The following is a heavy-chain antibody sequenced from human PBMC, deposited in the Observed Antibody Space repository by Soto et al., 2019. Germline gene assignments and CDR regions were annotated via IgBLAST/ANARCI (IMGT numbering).Heavy chain of an antibody. CDR1: GYTFFAYQ. V-gene: IGHV1-2*02. CDR2: INPNSGDT. CDR3: TRTTGGIDY. J-gene: IGHJ4*02. Sequence: QVQLVQSGAEMKKPGASVKVSCKASGYTFFAYQMHWVRQAPGQGLDRVGWINPNSGDTNYAQKFQGSVTLTRDTSISTAYMELSRLTSDDTAVYYCTRTTGGIDYWGQGTLVTVSS. D-gene: IGHD3-16*01.